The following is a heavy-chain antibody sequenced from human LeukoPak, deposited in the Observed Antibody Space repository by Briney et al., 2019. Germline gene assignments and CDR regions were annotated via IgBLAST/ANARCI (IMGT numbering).Heavy chain of an antibody. J-gene: IGHJ5*02. Sequence: GASVKVSCKAPGYTFSYFGLNWVRQAPGQGLEWMGWINGYNGNTNYAQKSEGRLSLTTDTATSTVYMELRNLTSDDTAVYYCARDLAAAGPNPWGQGTLVTVSS. D-gene: IGHD6-13*01. CDR1: GYTFSYFG. CDR3: ARDLAAAGPNP. CDR2: INGYNGNT. V-gene: IGHV1-18*01.